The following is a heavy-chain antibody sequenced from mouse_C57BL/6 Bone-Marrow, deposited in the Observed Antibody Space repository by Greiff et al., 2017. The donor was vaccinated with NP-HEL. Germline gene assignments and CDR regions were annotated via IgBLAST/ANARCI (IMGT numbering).Heavy chain of an antibody. J-gene: IGHJ2*01. CDR1: GYTFTSYW. CDR3: ARCGGVYFDY. Sequence: VQLQQSGAELAKPGASVKLSCKASGYTFTSYWMHWVKQRPGQGLEWIGYINPSSGYTKYNQKFKDKATWTADKSSSTAYMQLSSLTYEDSAVYYCARCGGVYFDYWGQGTTLTVSS. CDR2: INPSSGYT. V-gene: IGHV1-7*01. D-gene: IGHD1-1*02.